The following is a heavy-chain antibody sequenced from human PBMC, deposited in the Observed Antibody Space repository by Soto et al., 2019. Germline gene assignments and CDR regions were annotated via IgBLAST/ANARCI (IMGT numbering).Heavy chain of an antibody. CDR1: GFTFSSYW. Sequence: GGSLRLSCAASGFTFSSYWMSWVRQAPGKGLEWVANIKQDGSGKYYVDSVKGRFTISRDNAKNSLYLQMNSLRAEDTAVYYCARDLPGIAVAGSGGEGYWGQGTLVTVSS. CDR2: IKQDGSGK. J-gene: IGHJ4*02. CDR3: ARDLPGIAVAGSGGEGY. V-gene: IGHV3-7*01. D-gene: IGHD6-19*01.